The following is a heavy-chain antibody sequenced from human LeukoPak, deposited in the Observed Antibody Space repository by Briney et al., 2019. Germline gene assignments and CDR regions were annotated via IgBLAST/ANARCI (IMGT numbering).Heavy chain of an antibody. CDR2: IKVDGSER. CDR3: ARDWNYGFDY. Sequence: PGGSLRLSYAASGFTFSKTWMSWVRQAPGKGLERVANIKVDGSERYYVDSVKGRFTISRDNAKNSLYLQMNSLRAEDTAVYYCARDWNYGFDYWGQGTLVTVSS. J-gene: IGHJ4*02. D-gene: IGHD1-7*01. V-gene: IGHV3-7*01. CDR1: GFTFSKTW.